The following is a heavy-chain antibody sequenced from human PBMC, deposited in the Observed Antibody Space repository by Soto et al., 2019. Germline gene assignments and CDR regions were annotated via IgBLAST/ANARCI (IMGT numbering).Heavy chain of an antibody. J-gene: IGHJ4*02. D-gene: IGHD3-10*01. V-gene: IGHV3-33*01. CDR3: AAGEPHHF. CDR2: IWYDGSNK. Sequence: LRLSCAASGLSFSDFGMHWVRQAPGKGLEWVAIIWYDGSNKYYADSVKGRFTISRDNPKNTVFLHMTSLGAEDTAMYYCAAGEPHHFRGQGTLVTVSS. CDR1: GLSFSDFG.